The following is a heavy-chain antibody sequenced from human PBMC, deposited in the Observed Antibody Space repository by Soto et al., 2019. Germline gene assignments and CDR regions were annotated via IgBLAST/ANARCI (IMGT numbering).Heavy chain of an antibody. D-gene: IGHD3-9*01. V-gene: IGHV4-4*07. Sequence: SETLSLTSTVPDDFISRYYWDWIRQPAGKGLEWIGRVSTNGATNYNPSLESRVTMSVDTSKNQFSLKLTSVTAADTAVYFCARADYEILTGSYAMDVWGQGTTVTVSS. CDR2: VSTNGAT. CDR3: ARADYEILTGSYAMDV. J-gene: IGHJ6*02. CDR1: DDFISRYY.